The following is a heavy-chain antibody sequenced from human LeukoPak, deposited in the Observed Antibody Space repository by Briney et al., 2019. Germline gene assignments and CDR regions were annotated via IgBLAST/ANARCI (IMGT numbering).Heavy chain of an antibody. Sequence: GGSLRLSCVVSGFTFSSYGMHWVRQAPGKGLEWVAFIRYSGSDNYADSVKGRFIISRDNSKSTLYLQMNSLRAEDTAVYYCARDRPMIVVFDAFDIWGQGTMVTVSS. J-gene: IGHJ3*02. V-gene: IGHV3-30*02. D-gene: IGHD3-22*01. CDR2: IRYSGSD. CDR1: GFTFSSYG. CDR3: ARDRPMIVVFDAFDI.